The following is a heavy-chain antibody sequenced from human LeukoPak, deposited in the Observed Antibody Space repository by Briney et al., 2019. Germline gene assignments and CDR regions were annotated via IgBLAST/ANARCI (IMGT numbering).Heavy chain of an antibody. Sequence: KSSETLSLTCGVFGGSFSGYYWSWIRQPPGKGLEWIGEINHSGSTNYNPSLKSRVSISVDTSKNQFSLNVTSVTAADTAVCYCAREAVQVPAAPLDYWGQGALVTVPS. CDR1: GGSFSGYY. J-gene: IGHJ4*02. CDR2: INHSGST. V-gene: IGHV4-34*01. D-gene: IGHD2-2*01. CDR3: AREAVQVPAAPLDY.